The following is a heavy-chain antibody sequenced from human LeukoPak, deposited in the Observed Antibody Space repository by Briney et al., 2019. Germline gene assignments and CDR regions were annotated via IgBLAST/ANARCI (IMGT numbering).Heavy chain of an antibody. CDR2: ISYDGSNE. J-gene: IGHJ3*02. CDR3: ARICSGGNCYFPSI. D-gene: IGHD2-15*01. Sequence: PGGPLSFSCTAPGFTLRTYVMSGVRKAPGKGRGWLAIISYDGSNEHYADSVKGRFTISRDTSKNTLYLQMNSLRAEDTAVYYCARICSGGNCYFPSIWGQGTMVTVSS. CDR1: GFTLRTYV. V-gene: IGHV3-30-3*01.